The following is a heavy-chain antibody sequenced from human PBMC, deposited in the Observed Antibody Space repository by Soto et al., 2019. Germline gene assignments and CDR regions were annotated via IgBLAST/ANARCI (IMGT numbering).Heavy chain of an antibody. CDR1: GGSISSRSYY. CDR3: ARVERGTATTVVDAFDI. CDR2: MYYSGST. Sequence: SETLSLTCTVSGGSISSRSYYWGWIRQPPGKGLEWIGSMYYSGSTYYNPSLKSRVTIFVDTSKNQFSLKLSSVTAADTALYYCARVERGTATTVVDAFDIWGPGAMVTVSS. J-gene: IGHJ3*02. V-gene: IGHV4-39*01. D-gene: IGHD1-1*01.